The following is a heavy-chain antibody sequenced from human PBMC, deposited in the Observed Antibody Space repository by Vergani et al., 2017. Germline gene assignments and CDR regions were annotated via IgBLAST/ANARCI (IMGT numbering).Heavy chain of an antibody. D-gene: IGHD6-19*01. CDR1: FDSIRNLY. J-gene: IGHJ5*02. Sequence: QVQLQESGPGLVKSSETLSLTCSVSFDSIRNLYCNWIRQPPGKGLVWIGSIHYSENTNYNPSLKTRVTISVDTSKTQFSLTLTSVTAADTAVYYCASDTHSGQRADRWGQGILVTVTS. CDR2: IHYSENT. CDR3: ASDTHSGQRADR. V-gene: IGHV4-59*11.